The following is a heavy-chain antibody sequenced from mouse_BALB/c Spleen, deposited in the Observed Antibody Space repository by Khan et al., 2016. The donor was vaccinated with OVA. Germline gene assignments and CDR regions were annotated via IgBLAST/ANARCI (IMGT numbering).Heavy chain of an antibody. CDR1: GYTFTTYW. D-gene: IGHD2-14*01. V-gene: IGHV1-87*01. CDR3: ASYRYDYFDY. Sequence: QVRLQQSGAELARPGASVKLSCKASGYTFTTYWMQWVKQRPGQGLEWIGTIYPGDGDTRYTQNFKGKATLTADKSSSTAYMQLSSLTSEDSAVYYCASYRYDYFDYWGQGTTLTVSS. CDR2: IYPGDGDT. J-gene: IGHJ2*01.